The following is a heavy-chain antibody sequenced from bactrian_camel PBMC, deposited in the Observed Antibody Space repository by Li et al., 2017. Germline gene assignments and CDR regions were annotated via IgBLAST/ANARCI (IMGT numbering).Heavy chain of an antibody. CDR2: ISIDGST. Sequence: HVQLVESGGGSVQAGGSLRLSCAASGITWSYYTMAWFRQAPGKEREGVATISIDGSTTYVDSVKGRFTISQETDKNTMYLQMNSLTPEDTGVCYCAIQSWSRVLACSGQGTQVTVS. V-gene: IGHV3S53*01. D-gene: IGHD3*01. CDR1: GITWSYYT. J-gene: IGHJ4*01.